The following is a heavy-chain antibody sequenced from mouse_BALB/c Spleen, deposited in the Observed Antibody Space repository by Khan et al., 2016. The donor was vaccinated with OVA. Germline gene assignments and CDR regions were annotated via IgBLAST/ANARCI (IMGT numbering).Heavy chain of an antibody. V-gene: IGHV2-6-5*01. D-gene: IGHD6-1*01. CDR1: GFSLTDYG. CDR3: AKHLSLYPYYFDY. CDR2: IWGGGST. Sequence: VQLVESGPGLVAPSQSLSITCTVSGFSLTDYGVSWIRQPPGKGLEWLGVIWGGGSTYYNSALKSRLSISKDNSKRQVFLKMNSLQTDDTAMYYCAKHLSLYPYYFDYWGQGTTLTVSS. J-gene: IGHJ2*01.